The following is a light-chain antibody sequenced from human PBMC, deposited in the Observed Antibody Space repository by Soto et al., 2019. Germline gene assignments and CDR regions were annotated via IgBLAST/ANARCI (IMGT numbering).Light chain of an antibody. CDR2: GAS. V-gene: IGKV3-20*01. CDR3: QHSKT. J-gene: IGKJ1*01. Sequence: EIVLTQSPVTLSLSPGERATLSCRASQSVSSSYLAWYQQKPGQAPRLLIYGASSRATGIPDRFSGSGSGTDFTLTISRLEPEDFAVYYCQHSKTFGPGTKVDIK. CDR1: QSVSSSY.